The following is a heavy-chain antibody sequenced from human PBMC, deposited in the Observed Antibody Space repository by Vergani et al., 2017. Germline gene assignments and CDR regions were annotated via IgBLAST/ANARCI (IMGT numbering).Heavy chain of an antibody. J-gene: IGHJ4*02. V-gene: IGHV5-51*01. D-gene: IGHD3/OR15-3a*01. Sequence: EVQLVESGGGVVRPGESLKISCKGSGYSFTSYWIGWVRQMPGKGLEWMGIIYPGDSDTRYSPSFQGQVTISADKSISTAYLQWSSLKASDTAMYYCARRMHTGLGIDYFDYWGQGTLVTVSS. CDR2: IYPGDSDT. CDR3: ARRMHTGLGIDYFDY. CDR1: GYSFTSYW.